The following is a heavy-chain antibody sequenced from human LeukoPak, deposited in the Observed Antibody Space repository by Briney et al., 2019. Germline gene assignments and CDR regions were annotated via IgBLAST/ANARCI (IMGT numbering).Heavy chain of an antibody. CDR2: MYYSGNT. CDR3: ARGPPDYYYGMDV. CDR1: GGSISSYY. V-gene: IGHV4-59*01. Sequence: SETLSLTCTVSGGSISSYYWTWLRQPPGKGLEWIGYMYYSGNTNYNPSLKNRVTISVDTSKNQFSLKLSSVTAADTAVYYCARGPPDYYYGMDVWGQGTTVTVS. D-gene: IGHD1-14*01. J-gene: IGHJ6*02.